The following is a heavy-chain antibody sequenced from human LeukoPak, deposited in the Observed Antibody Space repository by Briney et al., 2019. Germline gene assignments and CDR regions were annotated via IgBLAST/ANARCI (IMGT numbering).Heavy chain of an antibody. Sequence: SETLSLTCTVSGGSISSYYWSWIRQPPGKGLEWIGYIYYSGSTNYSPSLKSRVTISVDTSKNQFSLKLSSVSAADTAVYYCARHSYCSGGSCYFPSWGQGTLVTVSS. CDR1: GGSISSYY. V-gene: IGHV4-59*08. CDR3: ARHSYCSGGSCYFPS. CDR2: IYYSGST. J-gene: IGHJ4*02. D-gene: IGHD2-15*01.